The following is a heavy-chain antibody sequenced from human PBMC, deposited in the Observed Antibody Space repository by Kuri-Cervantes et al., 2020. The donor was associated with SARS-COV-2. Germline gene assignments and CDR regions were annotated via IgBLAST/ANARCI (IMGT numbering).Heavy chain of an antibody. CDR3: TTRPLITIFGVVTVGGDYFDY. CDR2: IRSKANSYAT. J-gene: IGHJ4*02. D-gene: IGHD3-3*01. V-gene: IGHV3-73*01. CDR1: GFTFSGSA. Sequence: GGSLRLSCAASGFTFSGSAMHWVRQASGKGLEWVGRIRSKANSYATAYAASVKGRFTISRDDSKNTAYLQMNSLKTEDTAVYYCTTRPLITIFGVVTVGGDYFDYWGQGTLVTVSS.